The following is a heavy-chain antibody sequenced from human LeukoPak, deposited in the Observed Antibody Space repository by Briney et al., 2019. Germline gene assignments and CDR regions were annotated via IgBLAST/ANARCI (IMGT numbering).Heavy chain of an antibody. CDR1: GFTFSSYG. D-gene: IGHD3-16*01. J-gene: IGHJ4*02. Sequence: RGSLRLSCAASGFTFSSYGMHWIRQAPGKGLEWVAFIRNDGSIIYNADSVKGRFTISRDNSKNTLYLQMNSLRVDDTAVYYCAKDTPLCYFDYWGQGTLVTVSS. V-gene: IGHV3-30*02. CDR2: IRNDGSII. CDR3: AKDTPLCYFDY.